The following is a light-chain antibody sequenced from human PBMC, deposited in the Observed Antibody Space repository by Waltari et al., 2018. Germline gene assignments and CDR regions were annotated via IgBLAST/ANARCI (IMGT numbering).Light chain of an antibody. CDR2: DAS. Sequence: DIQMTQSPSSLSTSVGDSVTTACQASQDSSKLLTWDQQKPGKDAQLLIYDASNFETGVPSRFSGSGYGTDFTFTISSLQPEDIGTYYCQQGPFGPGTKVDIK. V-gene: IGKV1-33*01. J-gene: IGKJ3*01. CDR3: QQGP. CDR1: QDSSKL.